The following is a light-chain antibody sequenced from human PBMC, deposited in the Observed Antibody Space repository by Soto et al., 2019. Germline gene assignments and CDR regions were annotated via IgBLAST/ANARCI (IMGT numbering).Light chain of an antibody. CDR2: AAS. CDR1: QSVSSS. Sequence: DIQMTQFPSSLSASVGDRVTITCRASQSVSSSLNWYQQKPGKAPNLLISAASNLQSGVPSRFSGSGSGTEFTLTISRLQPEDFATYYCQQYSSYWTFAQGTKVDIK. J-gene: IGKJ1*01. CDR3: QQYSSYWT. V-gene: IGKV1-39*01.